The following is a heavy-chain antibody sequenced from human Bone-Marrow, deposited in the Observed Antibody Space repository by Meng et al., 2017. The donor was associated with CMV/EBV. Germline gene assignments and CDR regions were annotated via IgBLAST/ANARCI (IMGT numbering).Heavy chain of an antibody. D-gene: IGHD6-6*01. CDR3: ARGGTSSKWFAH. V-gene: IGHV4-59*01. CDR1: GGSISGYY. Sequence: SETLSLTCTVSGGSISGYYWSWIRQPPGKGLEWIGHIYYSGSTNYNPSLQSRVTISVDTSKNQFSLNVSSVTAADTAVYYCARGGTSSKWFAHWGQGSLVTVSS. CDR2: IYYSGST. J-gene: IGHJ5*02.